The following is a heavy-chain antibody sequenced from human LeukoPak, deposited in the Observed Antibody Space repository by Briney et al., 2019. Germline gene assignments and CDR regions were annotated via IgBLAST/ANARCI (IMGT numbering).Heavy chain of an antibody. J-gene: IGHJ4*02. CDR1: GFMFDSYP. D-gene: IGHD4-17*01. CDR3: VRDVDYAFGY. Sequence: GGSLRLSCAASGFMFDSYPMNWVRQPPGKGMEWLSNVRTRGDPTSYADSVRGRFTISRDNAKKSLFLQINSLRVEDTAVYFCVRDVDYAFGYWGQGVLVIVSS. CDR2: VRTRGDPT. V-gene: IGHV3-48*01.